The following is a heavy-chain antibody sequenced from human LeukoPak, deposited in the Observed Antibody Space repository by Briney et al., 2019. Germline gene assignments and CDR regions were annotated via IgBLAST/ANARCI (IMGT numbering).Heavy chain of an antibody. CDR3: ARRGNRPDY. CDR1: GGSISSSSYY. J-gene: IGHJ4*02. D-gene: IGHD1-14*01. Sequence: SETLSLTCTVSGGSISSSSYYWGWIRQPPGKGLEWIGSIYYSGSTYYNPSLKSRVTISVDTSKNQFSLKLSSVTAADTAVYYCARRGNRPDYWGQGTLVTVSS. V-gene: IGHV4-39*07. CDR2: IYYSGST.